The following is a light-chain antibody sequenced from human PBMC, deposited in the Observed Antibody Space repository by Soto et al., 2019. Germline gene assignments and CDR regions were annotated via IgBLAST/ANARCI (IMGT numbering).Light chain of an antibody. CDR2: VAS. Sequence: DIQMTQSPSSLSASVGDRVTITCRASQGISNYLAWYQQQPGKVPKLLIYVASTLQSGVPYRFSGSGSGTDFTLTISSLQPEDVATYYCQKDNSAPWTFGQGTKVEIK. J-gene: IGKJ1*01. CDR1: QGISNY. V-gene: IGKV1-27*01. CDR3: QKDNSAPWT.